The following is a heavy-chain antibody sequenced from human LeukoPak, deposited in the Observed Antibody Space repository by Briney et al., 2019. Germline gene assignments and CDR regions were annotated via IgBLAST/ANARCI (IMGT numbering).Heavy chain of an antibody. CDR3: ARWTGYYDSSGYAY. D-gene: IGHD3-22*01. J-gene: IGHJ4*02. CDR1: GYTFTSYG. V-gene: IGHV1-18*01. CDR2: ISAYNGNT. Sequence: ASVKVSCKASGYTFTSYGISWVRQAPGQGLERMGWISAYNGNTNYAQKLQGRVTMTTDTSTSTAYMELRSLRSDDTAVYYCARWTGYYDSSGYAYWGQGTLVTVSS.